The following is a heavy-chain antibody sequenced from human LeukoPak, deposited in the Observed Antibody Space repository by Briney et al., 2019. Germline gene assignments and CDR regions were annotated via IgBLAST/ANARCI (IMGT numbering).Heavy chain of an antibody. CDR1: GYTFTGYY. V-gene: IGHV1-2*06. J-gene: IGHJ6*02. Sequence: ASVKVSCKASGYTFTGYYMHWVRQAPGQGLEWMGRINPNSGGTNYAQKLQGRVTMTTDTSTSTAYMELRSLRSDDTAVYYCARGGSGNCSSTSCYYYYYYGMDVWGQGTTVTVSS. D-gene: IGHD2-2*01. CDR3: ARGGSGNCSSTSCYYYYYYGMDV. CDR2: INPNSGGT.